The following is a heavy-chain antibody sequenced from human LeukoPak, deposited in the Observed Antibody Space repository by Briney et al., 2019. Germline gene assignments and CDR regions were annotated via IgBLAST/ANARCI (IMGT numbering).Heavy chain of an antibody. D-gene: IGHD6-13*01. Sequence: GGSLRLSCAASGFTFSSYAMSWVRQAPGKGLEWVSAISGSGGSTYYADSVKGRFTISRDNSKNTLYLQMNSLRAEDTAVYYCAKCSIAEDGTRTRVLWWYFDLWGRGTLVTVSS. J-gene: IGHJ2*01. CDR1: GFTFSSYA. CDR2: ISGSGGST. CDR3: AKCSIAEDGTRTRVLWWYFDL. V-gene: IGHV3-23*01.